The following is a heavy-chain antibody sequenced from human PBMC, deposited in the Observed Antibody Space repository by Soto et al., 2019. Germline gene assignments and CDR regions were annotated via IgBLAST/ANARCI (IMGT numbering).Heavy chain of an antibody. J-gene: IGHJ6*02. V-gene: IGHV1-2*04. CDR2: INPNSGGT. D-gene: IGHD3-10*01. Sequence: ASVQVSCKASGYTFTGYYMHWVRQAPGQGLEWMGWINPNSGGTNYAQKFQGWVTMTRDTSISTAYMELSRLRSDDTAVYYCARDRGSDYYYYGMDVWGQGTTVTVSS. CDR1: GYTFTGYY. CDR3: ARDRGSDYYYYGMDV.